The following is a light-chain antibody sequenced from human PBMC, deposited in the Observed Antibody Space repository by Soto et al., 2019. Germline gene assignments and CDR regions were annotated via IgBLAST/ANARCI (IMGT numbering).Light chain of an antibody. Sequence: EIVLTQSPGTLSLSPGERATLSCRASQSVSSSFLAWYQQKPCHAPRLLIYGASSRATGIPDRFSGSGSGTDITLTISRLEPEEFAVYYCQQYGSSPRTFGQGTKVEIK. CDR2: GAS. J-gene: IGKJ1*01. CDR1: QSVSSSF. V-gene: IGKV3-20*01. CDR3: QQYGSSPRT.